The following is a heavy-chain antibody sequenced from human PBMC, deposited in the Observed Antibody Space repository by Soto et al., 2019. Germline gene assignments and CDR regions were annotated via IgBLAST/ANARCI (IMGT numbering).Heavy chain of an antibody. CDR2: IYYSGST. CDR3: ASLRDRGIAVA. CDR1: GGSISSYY. J-gene: IGHJ5*02. V-gene: IGHV4-59*08. Sequence: PSETLSLTCAVYGGSISSYYWSWIRQPPGKGLEWIGYIYYSGSTNYNPSLKSRVTISVDTSKNQFSLKLSSVTAADTAVYYCASLRDRGIAVAWGQGTLVTVSS. D-gene: IGHD6-19*01.